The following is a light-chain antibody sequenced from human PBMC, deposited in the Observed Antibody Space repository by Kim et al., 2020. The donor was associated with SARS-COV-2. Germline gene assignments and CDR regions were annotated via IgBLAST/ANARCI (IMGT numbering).Light chain of an antibody. J-gene: IGKJ4*01. V-gene: IGKV3-11*01. CDR2: DAS. Sequence: WSPGERATLSCRASQSVSRSLAWYQQKPGQVPRLLIYDASNRATGIPARFSGSGSDTDFTLMISSLEPEDFAVYYCQQRNYWPLTFGGGTKVDIK. CDR1: QSVSRS. CDR3: QQRNYWPLT.